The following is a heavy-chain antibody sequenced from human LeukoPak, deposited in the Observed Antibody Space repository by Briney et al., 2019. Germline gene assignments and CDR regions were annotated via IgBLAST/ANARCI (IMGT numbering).Heavy chain of an antibody. D-gene: IGHD6-6*01. CDR3: ARVRGSSSV. V-gene: IGHV4-34*01. CDR1: GGSFNGYY. J-gene: IGHJ4*02. CDR2: INHSGST. Sequence: SETLSLTCAVYGGSFNGYYWSWIRQPPGKGLEWIGEINHSGSTNYNPSLKSRVTISVDTSKNQFSLKLSSVTAADTAVYYCARVRGSSSVWGQGTLVTVSS.